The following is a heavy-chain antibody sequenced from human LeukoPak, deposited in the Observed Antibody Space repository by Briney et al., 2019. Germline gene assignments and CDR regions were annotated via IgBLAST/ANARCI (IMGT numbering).Heavy chain of an antibody. CDR2: ISGRGDVI. CDR1: GFTFSNYE. CDR3: ARPYYVAANYYFDY. D-gene: IGHD1-26*01. Sequence: GGSLRLSCAASGFTFSNYEMNWVCQAPGKGLEWVSYISGRGDVIYYADSVKGRFTISRDNAKNSLYLQTNSLRAEDTAVYYCARPYYVAANYYFDYWGQGTLVTVSS. J-gene: IGHJ4*02. V-gene: IGHV3-48*03.